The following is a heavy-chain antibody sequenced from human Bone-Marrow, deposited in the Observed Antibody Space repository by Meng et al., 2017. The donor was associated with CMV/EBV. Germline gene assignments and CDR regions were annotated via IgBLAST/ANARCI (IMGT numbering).Heavy chain of an antibody. Sequence: GGSLRLSCAASGFTFTNNWMRWVRQAPGKGLEWVANIKQDGSEKQYVDSVKGRFTVSRDNAKNSLDLQMNSLRVDDTAVYYCARICVTGAACYHFDYWGQGTLVTVAS. CDR1: GFTFTNNW. J-gene: IGHJ4*02. CDR3: ARICVTGAACYHFDY. D-gene: IGHD1-14*01. CDR2: IKQDGSEK. V-gene: IGHV3-7*01.